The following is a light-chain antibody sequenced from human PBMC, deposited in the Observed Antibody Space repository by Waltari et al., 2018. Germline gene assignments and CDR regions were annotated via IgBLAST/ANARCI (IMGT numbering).Light chain of an antibody. J-gene: IGKJ4*01. CDR2: HAS. Sequence: EIVLTQSPATLTLSPGESATPPCRANQKVSSSYLAWYQQKPGRAPRLLIFHASNRATGIPDRFSGGGSGTDFTLTISRMEPEDFAVYYCQQYGSSLVTFGGGTKVEIK. CDR1: QKVSSSY. CDR3: QQYGSSLVT. V-gene: IGKV3-20*01.